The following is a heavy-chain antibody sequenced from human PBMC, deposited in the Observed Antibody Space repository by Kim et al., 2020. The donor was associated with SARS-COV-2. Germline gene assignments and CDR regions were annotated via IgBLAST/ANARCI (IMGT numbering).Heavy chain of an antibody. D-gene: IGHD2-21*02. Sequence: NPALKSRVTISVTTSKTQFSLKLSSVTAADTAVYYCARPYGGNSFFYFDYWGQGTLVTVSS. CDR3: ARPYGGNSFFYFDY. J-gene: IGHJ4*02. V-gene: IGHV4-39*01.